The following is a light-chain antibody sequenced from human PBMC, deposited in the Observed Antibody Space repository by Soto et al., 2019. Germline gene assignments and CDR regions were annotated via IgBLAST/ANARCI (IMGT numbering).Light chain of an antibody. CDR2: DAS. Sequence: EIVMTQSPATLSVSPGERATLSCRASQSVSSKLAWYQQKPGQAPRLLIYDASTRATGIPARFSGSGSGTEFTLTISSLQSEDFAIYYCQQYNYWPPKTFGQGTKVDI. V-gene: IGKV3-15*01. J-gene: IGKJ1*01. CDR1: QSVSSK. CDR3: QQYNYWPPKT.